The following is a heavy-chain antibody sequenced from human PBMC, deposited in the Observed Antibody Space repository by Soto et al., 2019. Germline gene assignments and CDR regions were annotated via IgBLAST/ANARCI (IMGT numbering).Heavy chain of an antibody. Sequence: QVQLQESGPGLVKPSETLSLTCTVSGGSISSYYWSWIRQPPGKGLEWIGYIYYSGSTNYNPSLKSRVTISVDPSKNQFSLKLSSVAAADTAVYYCARMTGFWSGYFEYYFDYWGQGTLVTVSS. CDR1: GGSISSYY. V-gene: IGHV4-59*01. CDR2: IYYSGST. D-gene: IGHD3-3*01. J-gene: IGHJ4*02. CDR3: ARMTGFWSGYFEYYFDY.